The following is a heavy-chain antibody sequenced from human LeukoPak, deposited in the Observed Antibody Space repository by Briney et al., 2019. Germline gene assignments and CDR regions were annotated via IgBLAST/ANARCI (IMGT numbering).Heavy chain of an antibody. D-gene: IGHD6-6*01. Sequence: PGGSLRLSCAASRFTVSSNYMSWVRQAPGKGLEWVSVIFIDDSAYYSDSVKGRFTISRDNSKNTLYLQMNSLRAEDTAVYYCARGGPIAARPQDPDYWGQGTLVTVSS. CDR3: ARGGPIAARPQDPDY. CDR1: RFTVSSNY. CDR2: IFIDDSA. J-gene: IGHJ4*02. V-gene: IGHV3-53*01.